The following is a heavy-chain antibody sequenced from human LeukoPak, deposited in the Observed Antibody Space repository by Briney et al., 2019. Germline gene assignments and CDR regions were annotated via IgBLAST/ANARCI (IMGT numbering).Heavy chain of an antibody. CDR3: ARDHYGGNSGEFDY. CDR2: IYYSGTT. D-gene: IGHD4-23*01. V-gene: IGHV4-59*01. CDR1: GGSISSYY. J-gene: IGHJ4*02. Sequence: PSETLSLTCTVSGGSISSYYWSWIRQPPGKGLEWIGYIYYSGTTNYNPTLKSRVTILVDTSKNQFYLKLSSVTAADTAVYYCARDHYGGNSGEFDYWGQGTLVTVSS.